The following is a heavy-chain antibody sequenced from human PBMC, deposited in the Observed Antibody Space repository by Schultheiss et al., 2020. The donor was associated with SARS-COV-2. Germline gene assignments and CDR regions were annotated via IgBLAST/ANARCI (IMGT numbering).Heavy chain of an antibody. CDR3: AKADYDSSAYDLDRAVVFNF. J-gene: IGHJ4*02. Sequence: GGSLRLSCAASGFTFSSYGMHWVRQAPGKGLEWVAVISYDGSNKYYADSVKGRFTISRDNSKSTLFLQMTSLRVEDTAVYYCAKADYDSSAYDLDRAVVFNFWAQGRLVTVSS. CDR2: ISYDGSNK. CDR1: GFTFSSYG. V-gene: IGHV3-30*18. D-gene: IGHD3-22*01.